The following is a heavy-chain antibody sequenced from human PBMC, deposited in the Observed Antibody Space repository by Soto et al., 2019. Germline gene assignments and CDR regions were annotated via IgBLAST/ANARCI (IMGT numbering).Heavy chain of an antibody. J-gene: IGHJ4*02. Sequence: SETLSLTCSVSGGSISSGDYYWSRIRQPPGKGLEWIGYIYCTGSTYYNPSLKSRLSLSVDTSKNQFSLRLSSVTAADTAVYYCARDRDAGGISVYFDYWGQGILAPVSS. CDR2: IYCTGST. D-gene: IGHD2-15*01. CDR3: ARDRDAGGISVYFDY. V-gene: IGHV4-30-4*01. CDR1: GGSISSGDYY.